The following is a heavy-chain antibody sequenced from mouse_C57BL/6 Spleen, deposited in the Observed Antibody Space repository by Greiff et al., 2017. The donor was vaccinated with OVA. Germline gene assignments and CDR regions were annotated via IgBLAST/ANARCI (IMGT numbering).Heavy chain of an antibody. CDR3: ARRSSPLYYYAMDY. CDR2: ISSGSSTI. V-gene: IGHV5-17*01. D-gene: IGHD1-1*01. CDR1: GFTFSDYG. Sequence: EVQLVESGGGLVKPGGSLKLSCAASGFTFSDYGMHWVRQAPEKGLEWVAYISSGSSTIYYADTVKGRFTISRDNAKNTLFLQMTSLRSEDTAMYYCARRSSPLYYYAMDYWGQGTSVTVSS. J-gene: IGHJ4*01.